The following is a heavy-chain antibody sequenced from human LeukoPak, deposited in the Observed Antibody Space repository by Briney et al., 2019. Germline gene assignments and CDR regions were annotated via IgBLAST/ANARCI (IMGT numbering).Heavy chain of an antibody. Sequence: SETLSLTCTVSGGSIRSSTYYWAWIRQPPGKGLEWIANVYYSGSTYYSPSLQSRLTISVDTSRNQFSLKLTSVTAADTAVYYCARDPVAGTGTDTWGQGTLVTVSS. V-gene: IGHV4-39*07. J-gene: IGHJ5*02. D-gene: IGHD6-13*01. CDR3: ARDPVAGTGTDT. CDR1: GGSIRSSTYY. CDR2: VYYSGST.